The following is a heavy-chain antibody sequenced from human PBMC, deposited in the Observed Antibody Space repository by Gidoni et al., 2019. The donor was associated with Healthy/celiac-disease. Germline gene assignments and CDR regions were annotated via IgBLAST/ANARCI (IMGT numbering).Heavy chain of an antibody. D-gene: IGHD1-26*01. CDR1: GFTFSSYG. Sequence: QVQLVESGGGVVQPGRSLRLSCAASGFTFSSYGMHWVRQAPGKGLEWVAVISYDGSNKYYADSVKGRFTISRDNSKNTLYLQMNSLRAEDTAVYYCAKRTPIGYWGQGTLVTVSS. CDR2: ISYDGSNK. V-gene: IGHV3-30*18. J-gene: IGHJ4*02. CDR3: AKRTPIGY.